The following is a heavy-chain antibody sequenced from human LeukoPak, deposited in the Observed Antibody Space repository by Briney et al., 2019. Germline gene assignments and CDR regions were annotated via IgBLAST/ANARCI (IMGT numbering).Heavy chain of an antibody. CDR2: IQSDGSDE. CDR3: ARDGNYFDTTPNWFDT. J-gene: IGHJ5*02. CDR1: GFNFNSFA. D-gene: IGHD3-22*01. Sequence: PGGSLRLSCAASGFNFNSFAMHWARQAPGKGLEWVAFIQSDGSDEHYADSVRGRFIISRDNSNNTLYLQMNSLRADDTAVYYCARDGNYFDTTPNWFDTWGQGTLVTVSS. V-gene: IGHV3-30*02.